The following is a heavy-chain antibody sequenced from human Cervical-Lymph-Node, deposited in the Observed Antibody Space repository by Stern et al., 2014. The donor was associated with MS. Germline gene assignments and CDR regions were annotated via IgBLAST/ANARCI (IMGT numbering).Heavy chain of an antibody. V-gene: IGHV1-69*06. J-gene: IGHJ5*02. CDR3: AGGAGDNWFDP. D-gene: IGHD3-10*01. CDR2: IIPFVGTGTV. CDR1: GG. Sequence: VHLVESGADVKKPGSSVRVSCKASGGISWLRQAPGQGLEWMGGIIPFVGTGTVNYAQNFQGRLTIIADTSTNTTYTEMRRLRFDDTAVNYCAGGAGDNWFDPWGQGTLVSVSS.